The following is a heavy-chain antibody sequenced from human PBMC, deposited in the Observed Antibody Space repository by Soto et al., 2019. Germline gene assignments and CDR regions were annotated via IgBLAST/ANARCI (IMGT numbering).Heavy chain of an antibody. CDR3: TRNVVVGRPGVSDI. D-gene: IGHD2-15*01. CDR1: GGSVSSGSHY. CDR2: VYYSGNT. Sequence: QVQLQESGPGLVKPSETLSLTCTVSGGSVSSGSHYWSWIRQPPGKGLEWIGYVYYSGNTNYKPSLKSRVTISIDTSKNQFSLKLSSVTAADTAVYYCTRNVVVGRPGVSDIWGHGTMVTVSS. J-gene: IGHJ3*02. V-gene: IGHV4-61*01.